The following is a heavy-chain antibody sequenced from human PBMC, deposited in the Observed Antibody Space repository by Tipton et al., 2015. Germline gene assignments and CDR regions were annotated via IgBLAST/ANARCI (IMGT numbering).Heavy chain of an antibody. CDR1: GGSIGSGDYS. CDR2: IYHNENT. J-gene: IGHJ3*02. Sequence: TLSLTCAVSGGSIGSGDYSWSWIRQPPGKALEWIGYIYHNENTYFNPSLRGRVTISLDRPKNHFTLTLTSVTAADTAVYFCARRYYGGEAARDDAFDIWGPGTLVTVSS. CDR3: ARRYYGGEAARDDAFDI. D-gene: IGHD3-3*01. V-gene: IGHV4-30-2*01.